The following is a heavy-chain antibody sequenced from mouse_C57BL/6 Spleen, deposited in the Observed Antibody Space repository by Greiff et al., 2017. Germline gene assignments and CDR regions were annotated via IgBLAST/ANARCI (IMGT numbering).Heavy chain of an antibody. CDR1: YFAFMASA. J-gene: IGHJ4*01. CDR3: ARPGDYGPVDY. V-gene: IGHV1-49*01. CDR2: FTMYSDAT. Sequence: LKQSGAELVRPGYSVKLSCKDSYFAFMASAMHWVQQRTGHGLEWIGAFTMYSDATEYSENFKGKATLTANKYSSTAYMALSSLTSVVSAVYYCARPGDYGPVDYWGQGTSVTVSS. D-gene: IGHD2-4*01.